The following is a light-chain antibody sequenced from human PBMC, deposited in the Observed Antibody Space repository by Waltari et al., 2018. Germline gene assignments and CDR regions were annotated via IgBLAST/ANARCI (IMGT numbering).Light chain of an antibody. V-gene: IGKV3-20*01. CDR1: QSVSRA. Sequence: EIALMLSPGSLPSPPGEIVTLSCRASQSVSRALAWYQQKPGQAPRLLIFGASNRATGIPDRFSGSGSETDFSLTISRLEPEDFAVYYCQHYVRLPATFGRGTKVEIK. J-gene: IGKJ1*01. CDR3: QHYVRLPAT. CDR2: GAS.